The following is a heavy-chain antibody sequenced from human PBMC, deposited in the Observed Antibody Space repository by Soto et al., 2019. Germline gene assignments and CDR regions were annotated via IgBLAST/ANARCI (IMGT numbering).Heavy chain of an antibody. V-gene: IGHV1-69*02. CDR1: GGTFSSYT. Sequence: QVQLVQSGAEVKKPGSSVKVSCKASGGTFSSYTISWVRQAPGQGLEWMGRIIPILGIANYAQKFQGRVTITADKSTSTAYMELSSLRSEDTAVYYCASGTVEATVIDYWGQGTLVTVSS. CDR3: ASGTVEATVIDY. CDR2: IIPILGIA. J-gene: IGHJ4*02. D-gene: IGHD1-26*01.